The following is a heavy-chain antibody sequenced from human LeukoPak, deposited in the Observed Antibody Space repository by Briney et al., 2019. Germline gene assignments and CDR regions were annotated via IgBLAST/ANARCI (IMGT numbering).Heavy chain of an antibody. CDR3: ASGSSSWYNYFDY. Sequence: PSETLSLTCAVYGGSFSGYYWSWIRQPPGKGLEWVSHITSSGTMHYADSVKGRFTISRDNAKNSLYLQMNSLRAEDTAVYYCASGSSSWYNYFDYWGQGTLVTVSS. CDR1: GGSFSGYY. D-gene: IGHD6-13*01. CDR2: ITSSGTM. V-gene: IGHV3-69-1*01. J-gene: IGHJ4*02.